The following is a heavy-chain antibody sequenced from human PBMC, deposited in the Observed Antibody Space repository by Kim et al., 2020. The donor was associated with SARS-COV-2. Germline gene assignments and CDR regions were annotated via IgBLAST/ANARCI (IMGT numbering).Heavy chain of an antibody. CDR3: ARDSYNSGYYDALDV. Sequence: GGSLRLSCAASGFIYSDYYMNWIRQAPGKGLEWVSYISNSGSTIYYADFVKGRFTISRDNAKNTLYLQMNSLSPEDTAVYYCARDSYNSGYYDALDVWGRGTMVTVSS. J-gene: IGHJ3*01. CDR2: ISNSGSTI. D-gene: IGHD5-12*01. V-gene: IGHV3-11*01. CDR1: GFIYSDYY.